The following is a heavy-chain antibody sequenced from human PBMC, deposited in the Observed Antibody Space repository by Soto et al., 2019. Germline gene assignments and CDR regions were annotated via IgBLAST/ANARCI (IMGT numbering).Heavy chain of an antibody. CDR1: GFTVSSNY. D-gene: IGHD2-21*02. J-gene: IGHJ4*02. V-gene: IGHV3-53*01. Sequence: GGSLRLSCAASGFTVSSNYMSWVRQAPGKGLEWVSVIYSGGSTYYADSVKGRFTISKDNSKNTLYLQMNSLKAEDTAMYYCVRGGGGGWLLELHYFDYWGQGTLVTVSS. CDR2: IYSGGST. CDR3: VRGGGGGWLLELHYFDY.